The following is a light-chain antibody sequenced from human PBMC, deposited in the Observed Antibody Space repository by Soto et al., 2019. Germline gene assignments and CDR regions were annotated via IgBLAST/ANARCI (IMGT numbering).Light chain of an antibody. CDR1: RSNIGKNY. J-gene: IGLJ2*01. CDR3: ATWDDSLSGPGV. Sequence: QSVLTQPPSASGTPGQSVTISCSGSRSNIGKNYVYWYQQLPGTAPKLLIYKSYQRPSGVPDRFSGSKSGTSASLAISGLRSEDEADYYCATWDDSLSGPGVFGGGTKLTVL. CDR2: KSY. V-gene: IGLV1-47*01.